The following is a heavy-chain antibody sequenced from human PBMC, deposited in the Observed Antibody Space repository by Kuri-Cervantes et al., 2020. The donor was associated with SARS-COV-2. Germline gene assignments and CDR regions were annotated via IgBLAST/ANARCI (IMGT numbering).Heavy chain of an antibody. J-gene: IGHJ6*02. D-gene: IGHD2-8*01. Sequence: SVKVSCKASGGTFSRYALNWVRQAPGQGLEWMGGIIPIFATSNYAQKFQGRVTITADESTSTAYMELSSLRSEDTAAYYCARSRLTGYYYYGMDVWGQGTTVTVSS. CDR2: IIPIFATS. V-gene: IGHV1-69*13. CDR3: ARSRLTGYYYYGMDV. CDR1: GGTFSRYA.